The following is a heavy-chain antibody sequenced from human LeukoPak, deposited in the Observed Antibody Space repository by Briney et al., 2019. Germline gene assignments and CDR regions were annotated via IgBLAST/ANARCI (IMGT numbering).Heavy chain of an antibody. CDR3: ASEGQQLDFDY. J-gene: IGHJ4*02. D-gene: IGHD6-13*01. Sequence: PSETLSLTCAVFGGSFSDYYWNWIRQPPGKGLEWIGEINHSGSTNYNPSLKSRVTISIDTSKNQFSLKLSSVTAADTAVYYCASEGQQLDFDYWGQGTLVTVSS. V-gene: IGHV4-34*01. CDR2: INHSGST. CDR1: GGSFSDYY.